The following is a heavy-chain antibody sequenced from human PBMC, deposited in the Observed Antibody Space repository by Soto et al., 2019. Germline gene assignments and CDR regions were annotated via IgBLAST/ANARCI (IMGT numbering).Heavy chain of an antibody. CDR1: GFTFSSYS. J-gene: IGHJ5*02. D-gene: IGHD3-3*01. V-gene: IGHV3-23*01. CDR3: AKDPARKITIFGVVPWFDP. CDR2: ISGSGGST. Sequence: XGSLRLSCAASGFTFSSYSMSGVRQAPGKGLEWVSAISGSGGSTYYADSVKGRFTISRDNSKNTLYLQMNSLRAEDTAVYYCAKDPARKITIFGVVPWFDPWGQGTLVTVSS.